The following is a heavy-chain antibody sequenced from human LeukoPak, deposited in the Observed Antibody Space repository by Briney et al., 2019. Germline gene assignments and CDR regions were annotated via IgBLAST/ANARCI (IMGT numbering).Heavy chain of an antibody. D-gene: IGHD5-18*01. V-gene: IGHV4-39*01. CDR2: IYYSGST. J-gene: IGHJ4*02. CDR1: GGSISSSSYY. Sequence: SETLSLTCTVSGGSISSSSYYWGWIRQPPGKGLEWIGSIYYSGSTYYNPSLKSRVTISVDTSKNQFSLKLSSVTAADTAVYYCARVGISYGFDYWGQGTLVTVSS. CDR3: ARVGISYGFDY.